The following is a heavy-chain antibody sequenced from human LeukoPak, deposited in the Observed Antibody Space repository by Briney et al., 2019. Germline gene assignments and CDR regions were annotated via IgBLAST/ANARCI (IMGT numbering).Heavy chain of an antibody. Sequence: ASVKVSCKASGGTFSSYAISWVRQAPGQGLEWMGIINPSGGSTSYAQKFQGRVTMTRDTSTSTVYMELSSLRSEDTAVYYCASEVVAAMTYWGQGTLVTVSS. CDR3: ASEVVAAMTY. CDR1: GGTFSSYA. D-gene: IGHD2-15*01. V-gene: IGHV1-46*03. J-gene: IGHJ4*02. CDR2: INPSGGST.